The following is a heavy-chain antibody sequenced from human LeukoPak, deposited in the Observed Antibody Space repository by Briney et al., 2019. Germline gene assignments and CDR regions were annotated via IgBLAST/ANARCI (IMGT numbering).Heavy chain of an antibody. CDR2: ISGSGGST. Sequence: GGSLRLSCAASGFTFSSYSMNWVRQAPGKGLEWVSAISGSGGSTYYADSVKGRFTISRDNSKNTPYLQMNSLRAEDTAVYYCAKEVGTTVVTTYYYYMDVWGKGTTVTVSS. CDR1: GFTFSSYS. CDR3: AKEVGTTVVTTYYYYMDV. J-gene: IGHJ6*03. D-gene: IGHD4-23*01. V-gene: IGHV3-23*01.